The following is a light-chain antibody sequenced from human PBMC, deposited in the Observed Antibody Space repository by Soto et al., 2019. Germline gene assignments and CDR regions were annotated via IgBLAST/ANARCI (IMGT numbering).Light chain of an antibody. CDR3: AAWDDTLNIYV. CDR1: SSNIGTNT. Sequence: QSVLTQPPSVSGTPGQRVTISCFGSSSNIGTNTVNWYQQLSGTAPKLLIYTNNQRPSGVPDRFSGSKSGTSASLAISGLQSPDEIDYYCAAWDDTLNIYVFGTGTKVTV. CDR2: TNN. J-gene: IGLJ1*01. V-gene: IGLV1-44*01.